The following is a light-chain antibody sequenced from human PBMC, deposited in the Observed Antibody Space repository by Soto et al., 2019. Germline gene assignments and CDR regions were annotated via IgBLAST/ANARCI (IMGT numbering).Light chain of an antibody. Sequence: QSVLTQPPSVSGAPGQRVTISCTGSRSNIGAGYDEHWYQQLPGTAPKLPIYGNSNRPSGVPDRFSGSKSGTSASLAITGLQAEDEADYYCQSYDSSLSGYVFGTGTKLTVL. CDR2: GNS. CDR3: QSYDSSLSGYV. CDR1: RSNIGAGYD. J-gene: IGLJ1*01. V-gene: IGLV1-40*01.